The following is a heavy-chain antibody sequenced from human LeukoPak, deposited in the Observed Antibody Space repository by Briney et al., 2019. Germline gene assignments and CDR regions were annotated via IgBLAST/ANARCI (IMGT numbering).Heavy chain of an antibody. V-gene: IGHV1-18*01. CDR1: GYTFTNYC. J-gene: IGHJ4*02. D-gene: IGHD3-22*01. Sequence: ASVKVSCKASGYTFTNYCITWVRQAPGQGLEWMGWISAYNGNTDYAQKFQGRVTMTTDTSTSTAYMELRSLTSDDTAVYYCARDYYDSRGYYGPPSAYWGQGTLVAVSS. CDR3: ARDYYDSRGYYGPPSAY. CDR2: ISAYNGNT.